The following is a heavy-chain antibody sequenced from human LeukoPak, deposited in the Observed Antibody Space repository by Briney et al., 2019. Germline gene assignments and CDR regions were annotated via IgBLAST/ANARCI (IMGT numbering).Heavy chain of an antibody. D-gene: IGHD3-10*01. V-gene: IGHV3-48*01. Sequence: GGSLRLSCAASGFTFSTYSMNWVRQAPGKGLEWVSYITSSSSTIYYADSVKGRFTISRDNAKNSLYLQMNSLRAEDTAVYYCAKAREVWFGELGRYWGQGTLVTVSS. CDR2: ITSSSSTI. CDR3: AKAREVWFGELGRY. CDR1: GFTFSTYS. J-gene: IGHJ4*02.